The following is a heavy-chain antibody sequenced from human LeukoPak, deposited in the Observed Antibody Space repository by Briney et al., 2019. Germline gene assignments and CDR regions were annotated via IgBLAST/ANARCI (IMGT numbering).Heavy chain of an antibody. D-gene: IGHD3-10*01. CDR3: VRQRLGYSYYYGSGSFRY. V-gene: IGHV4-34*01. J-gene: IGHJ4*02. Sequence: SETLSLTCTVYGGSFSGYYWSWIRQPPGKGLEWIGEINHSGSTNYNPSLKSRVTISVDTSKNQFSLKLSSVTAADTAVYYCVRQRLGYSYYYGSGSFRYWGQGTLVTVSS. CDR1: GGSFSGYY. CDR2: INHSGST.